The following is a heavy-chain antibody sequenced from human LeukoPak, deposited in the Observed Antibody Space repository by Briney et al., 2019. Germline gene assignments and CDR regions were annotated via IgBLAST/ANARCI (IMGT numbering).Heavy chain of an antibody. CDR1: GYTFTSYD. J-gene: IGHJ5*02. V-gene: IGHV1-8*01. D-gene: IGHD6-13*01. Sequence: ASVKVSCKASGYTFTSYDINWVRQATGQGLEWMGWMNPKSGNTGYAQKFQGRVTMTRNTSISTAYMELSSLRSEDTAVHYCARGGRAAAGTDWFDPWGQGTLVTVSS. CDR2: MNPKSGNT. CDR3: ARGGRAAAGTDWFDP.